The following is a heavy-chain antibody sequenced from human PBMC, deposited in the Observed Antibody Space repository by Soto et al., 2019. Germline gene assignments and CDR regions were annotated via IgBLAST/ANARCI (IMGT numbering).Heavy chain of an antibody. CDR1: GYSFRTHG. D-gene: IGHD2-2*01. CDR3: ARDLGYCNSRLCFRNWFDP. Sequence: QVQLVQSGAEVKTPGASVKVSGRASGYSFRTHGISWVRQAPGQGLERMGWISTYDDKTNFPQKFQGRITMTTDTSTSTAYMELRSLRSDDTAVYFCARDLGYCNSRLCFRNWFDPWGQGTLVTVSS. CDR2: ISTYDDKT. J-gene: IGHJ5*02. V-gene: IGHV1-18*01.